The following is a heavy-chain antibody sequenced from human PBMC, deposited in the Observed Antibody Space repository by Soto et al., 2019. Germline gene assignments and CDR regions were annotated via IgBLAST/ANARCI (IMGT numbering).Heavy chain of an antibody. CDR3: ARSTDYYDSSGLYSDFDY. CDR2: ISTSGGYI. D-gene: IGHD3-22*01. Sequence: GGSLRLSCAASGFTFSDYSMNWVRQAPGKGLEWVSSISTSGGYIYYADSVKGRFTVSRDNVRNSLFLQMNRLRADDTAVYYYARSTDYYDSSGLYSDFDYWGQGTPVTVSS. CDR1: GFTFSDYS. V-gene: IGHV3-21*01. J-gene: IGHJ4*02.